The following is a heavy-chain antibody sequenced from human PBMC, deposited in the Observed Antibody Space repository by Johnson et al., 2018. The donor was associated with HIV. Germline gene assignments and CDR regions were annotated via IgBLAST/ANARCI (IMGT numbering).Heavy chain of an antibody. V-gene: IGHV3-11*04. D-gene: IGHD6-13*01. CDR2: ISRGGSSASVI. Sequence: QVQLVESGGGLVKPGGSLRLSCAASGFSFSDYFVSWIRQAPGKGLEWVSYISRGGSSASVIYYAESVKGRFTISRDNAKNSLYLQMNSLRVEDTAVYYCAKDLRISLGRGAFDLCGEVTRVTVSS. CDR1: GFSFSDYF. J-gene: IGHJ3*01. CDR3: AKDLRISLGRGAFDL.